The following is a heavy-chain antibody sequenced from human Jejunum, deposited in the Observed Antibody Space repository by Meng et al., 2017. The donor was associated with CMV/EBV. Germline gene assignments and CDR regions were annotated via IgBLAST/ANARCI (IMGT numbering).Heavy chain of an antibody. CDR3: ARARIPSRPIRDYYGMDV. CDR1: RSYA. V-gene: IGHV3-30*04. Sequence: RSYAMYCVRLSPGLGLAWVAVISYVGSDKYSADSVTGRFTISRDISKNTLYLQMSSLRAEDTAVYFCARARIPSRPIRDYYGMDVWVQGTTVTVSS. J-gene: IGHJ6*02. CDR2: ISYVGSDK. D-gene: IGHD6-6*01.